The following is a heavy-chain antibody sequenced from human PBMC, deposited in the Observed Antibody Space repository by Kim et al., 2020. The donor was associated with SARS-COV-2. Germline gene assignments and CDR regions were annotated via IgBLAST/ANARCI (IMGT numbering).Heavy chain of an antibody. CDR1: GYPFTAYY. J-gene: IGHJ4*02. CDR3: ARVDFQHYFDN. Sequence: ASVKVSCKASGYPFTAYYLHWVQQAPGQGLEWMGWINPNTGDTAYAQKFQSRVTMTRDTSITTVYMDLSGLRSDDTAVYYCARVDFQHYFDNWGQGTQVTVSS. D-gene: IGHD3-3*01. CDR2: INPNTGDT. V-gene: IGHV1-2*02.